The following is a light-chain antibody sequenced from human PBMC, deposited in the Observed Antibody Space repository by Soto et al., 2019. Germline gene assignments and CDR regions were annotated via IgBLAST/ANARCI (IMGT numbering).Light chain of an antibody. CDR1: SSDVGSYNL. CDR3: CSYAGSSTPFV. CDR2: EVS. Sequence: QSALTQPASVSGSPGQSITISCTGTSSDVGSYNLVSWYQQHPGKAPKLMIYEVSKRPSGVSNRFSGSKSGNTASLTISVLQAEDEADYYCCSYAGSSTPFVFGTGTKVTVL. J-gene: IGLJ1*01. V-gene: IGLV2-23*02.